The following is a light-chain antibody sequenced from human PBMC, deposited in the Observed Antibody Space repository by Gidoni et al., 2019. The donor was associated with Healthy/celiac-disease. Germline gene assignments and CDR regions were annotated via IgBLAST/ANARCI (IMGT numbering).Light chain of an antibody. V-gene: IGKV1-39*01. J-gene: IGKJ1*01. CDR1: QSISSY. Sequence: DIQMTQSPSSLSASVGDRVTITCRASQSISSYLNWYQQKPGKAPKLLIYAASSLQSGVPSRFSGSGSGTDFTLTISSLQPEDFATYYCQQSYSTPLTCXQXTKVEIK. CDR3: QQSYSTPLT. CDR2: AAS.